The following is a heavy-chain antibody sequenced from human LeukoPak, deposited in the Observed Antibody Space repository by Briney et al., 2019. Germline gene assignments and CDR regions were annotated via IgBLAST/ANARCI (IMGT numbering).Heavy chain of an antibody. CDR1: GYTFTGYY. CDR3: ARGSSYYYDSSGYYNFDY. Sequence: ASVKVSCKASGYTFTGYYKHWVRQAPGQGLEWMGRINPNSGGTNYAQKFQGRVTMTRDTSISTAYMELSRLRSDDTAVYYCARGSSYYYDSSGYYNFDYWGQGTLVTVSS. V-gene: IGHV1-2*06. J-gene: IGHJ4*02. D-gene: IGHD3-22*01. CDR2: INPNSGGT.